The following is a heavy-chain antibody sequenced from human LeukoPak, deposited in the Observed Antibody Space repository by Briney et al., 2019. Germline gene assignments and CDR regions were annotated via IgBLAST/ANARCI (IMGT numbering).Heavy chain of an antibody. CDR2: FDPEDGET. CDR3: ATIPVWFGELLFDY. V-gene: IGHV1-24*01. Sequence: ASVKVSCKVSGYTLTELSMHWVRQAPGKGLEWMGGFDPEDGETIYAQKFQGRVTMTEDTSTDTAYMELSSLRSEDTAVYYCATIPVWFGELLFDYWGQGTLVTVSP. J-gene: IGHJ4*02. CDR1: GYTLTELS. D-gene: IGHD3-10*01.